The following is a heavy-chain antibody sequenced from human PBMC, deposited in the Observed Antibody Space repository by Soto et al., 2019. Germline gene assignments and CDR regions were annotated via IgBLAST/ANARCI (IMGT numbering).Heavy chain of an antibody. D-gene: IGHD1-26*01. J-gene: IGHJ4*02. V-gene: IGHV3-21*02. CDR3: VREDGVVGASAACDS. CDR1: GFALTTYT. Sequence: EVQLVESGGGLVAPGGSLRLSCVASGFALTTYTMNWVRQAPGTGLEWVSSINGRSNYKYYSDSVKGRFTVSRDNAQNSLFLKMSRLGPEDTAVYYCVREDGVVGASAACDSWGQGTLVTVSS. CDR2: INGRSNYK.